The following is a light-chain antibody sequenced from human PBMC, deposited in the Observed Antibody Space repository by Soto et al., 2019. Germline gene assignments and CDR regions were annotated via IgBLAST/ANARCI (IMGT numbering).Light chain of an antibody. CDR2: GTS. CDR3: QHYNNWPRT. Sequence: EIVMTQSPATLSVSPGERATLSCRASQSVSSNLAWYQQKPGQAPRLLIYGTSTRATGIPARFSGSGSRTEFTLNISSLQSEDCAVYYCQHYNNWPRTFGQGTKVEIK. CDR1: QSVSSN. J-gene: IGKJ1*01. V-gene: IGKV3-15*01.